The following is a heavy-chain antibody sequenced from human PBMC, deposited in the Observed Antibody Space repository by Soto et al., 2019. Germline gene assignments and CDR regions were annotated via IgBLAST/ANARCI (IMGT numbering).Heavy chain of an antibody. CDR2: ITGSGNYT. J-gene: IGHJ4*02. CDR3: GKEVISNYNEYFEH. CDR1: GFIFATHT. V-gene: IGHV3-21*02. Sequence: VQLVASGGGLVKPGGTLRLTCAASGFIFATHTINWVHQAPGKGLEWVSSITGSGNYTRYADSVKGRLTISRDNAKATLYLKEDSLGADDTATYYCGKEVISNYNEYFEHWALGTLVTASS. D-gene: IGHD4-4*01.